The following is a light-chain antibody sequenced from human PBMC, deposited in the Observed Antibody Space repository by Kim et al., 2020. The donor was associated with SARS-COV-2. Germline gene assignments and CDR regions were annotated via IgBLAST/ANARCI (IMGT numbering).Light chain of an antibody. J-gene: IGKJ1*01. CDR3: QHYGGSLWT. Sequence: SPGDRATLSCRASQSVSNSYLTWYQQKPGQAPTLLISGTFSRATGIPDRFSGSGSGTDFTLTISRLEPEDFAVYYCQHYGGSLWTFGQGTKVDIK. CDR2: GTF. V-gene: IGKV3-20*01. CDR1: QSVSNSY.